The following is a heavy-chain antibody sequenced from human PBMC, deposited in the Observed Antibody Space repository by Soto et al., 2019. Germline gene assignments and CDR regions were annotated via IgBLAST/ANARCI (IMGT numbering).Heavy chain of an antibody. CDR1: GGSVSIGDYL. CDR2: IHDSGNT. D-gene: IGHD4-17*01. CDR3: ARARGGDSGDYASLFDR. J-gene: IGHJ5*02. Sequence: SETLSLTCTVFGGSVSIGDYLWSWIRQRPGKGLEWIGYIHDSGNTYYNPSLKSRVTISLDTSKNQFSLKVTSMTAADTAVYFCARARGGDSGDYASLFDRWGQGNLVTVSS. V-gene: IGHV4-30-4*01.